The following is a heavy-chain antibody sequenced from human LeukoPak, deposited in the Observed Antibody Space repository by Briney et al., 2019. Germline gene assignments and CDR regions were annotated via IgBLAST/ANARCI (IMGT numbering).Heavy chain of an antibody. D-gene: IGHD3-22*01. J-gene: IGHJ3*02. CDR3: TRQEWAMIPGAFDI. Sequence: GSLRLSCAASGFTFSGSAMHWVRPASGKGLEWVGRIRSKANSYATAYAASVKGRFTIPRDDSKNTAYLQMNSLKTEDTAVYYCTRQEWAMIPGAFDIWGQGTMVTVSS. V-gene: IGHV3-73*01. CDR1: GFTFSGSA. CDR2: IRSKANSYAT.